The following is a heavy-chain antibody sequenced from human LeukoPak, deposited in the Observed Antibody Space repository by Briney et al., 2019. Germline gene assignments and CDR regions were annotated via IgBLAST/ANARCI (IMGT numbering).Heavy chain of an antibody. CDR3: ARESDYVWGSYRF. V-gene: IGHV1-69*05. Sequence: SVKVSCKASGGTFSSYAISRVRQAPGQGLEWMGGIIPIFGTANYAQKFQGRVTITTDESTSTAYMELSSLRSEDTAVYYCARESDYVWGSYRFWGQGTLVTVSS. D-gene: IGHD3-16*02. J-gene: IGHJ4*02. CDR2: IIPIFGTA. CDR1: GGTFSSYA.